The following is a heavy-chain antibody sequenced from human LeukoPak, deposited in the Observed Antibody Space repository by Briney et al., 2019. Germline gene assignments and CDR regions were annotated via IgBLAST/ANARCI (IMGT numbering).Heavy chain of an antibody. Sequence: SETLSLTCTVSGGSIISHYWSWIRQPPGKGLEWIGNIFYSGSTDYSPSLKSRVTISVDTSKNQFSLRLSSVTAADTAVYYCASLRERSYYARGFDYWGQGTLVTVSS. CDR1: GGSIISHY. CDR2: IFYSGST. V-gene: IGHV4-59*04. CDR3: ASLRERSYYARGFDY. D-gene: IGHD1-26*01. J-gene: IGHJ4*02.